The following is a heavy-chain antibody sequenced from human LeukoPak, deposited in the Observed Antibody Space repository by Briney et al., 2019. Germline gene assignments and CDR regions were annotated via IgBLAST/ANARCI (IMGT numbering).Heavy chain of an antibody. Sequence: TSETLSLTCTVSGVSISSTSYCWGWIRQPPGKGLEWIGSIYYSGRTYYNPSLKSRLTISVDTPKNQFSLKLNSVTAADTAVYYCAQSLGASTWFGNWFDPWGQGTLVTVSS. J-gene: IGHJ5*02. D-gene: IGHD3-10*01. V-gene: IGHV4-39*01. CDR1: GVSISSTSYC. CDR2: IYYSGRT. CDR3: AQSLGASTWFGNWFDP.